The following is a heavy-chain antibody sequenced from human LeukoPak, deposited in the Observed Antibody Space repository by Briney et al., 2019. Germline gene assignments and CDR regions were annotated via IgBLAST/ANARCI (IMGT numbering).Heavy chain of an antibody. Sequence: SETLSLTCTVSDYSISSGYYWGWIRRPPGKGLEWIGSIYHSGSTYYNPSLKSRVTISVDTSKNQFSLKLSSVTAADTAVYYCARAEDNWTIVGGSWFDPWGQGTLVTVSS. D-gene: IGHD1-20*01. V-gene: IGHV4-38-2*02. J-gene: IGHJ5*02. CDR1: DYSISSGYY. CDR3: ARAEDNWTIVGGSWFDP. CDR2: IYHSGST.